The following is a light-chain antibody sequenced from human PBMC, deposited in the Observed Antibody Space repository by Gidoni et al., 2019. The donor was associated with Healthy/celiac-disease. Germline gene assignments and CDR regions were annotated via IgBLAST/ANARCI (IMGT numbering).Light chain of an antibody. CDR2: LGS. CDR1: QSLLHSNGYNY. J-gene: IGKJ4*01. CDR3: MQALQTPERYPT. Sequence: DIVMTQSPLSLPVTPGEPASISCRSSQSLLHSNGYNYLDWYLQKPGQSPQLLIYLGSNRASGVPDRFSGSGSGTDFTLKISRVEAEDVGVYYCMQALQTPERYPTFGGGTKVEIK. V-gene: IGKV2-28*01.